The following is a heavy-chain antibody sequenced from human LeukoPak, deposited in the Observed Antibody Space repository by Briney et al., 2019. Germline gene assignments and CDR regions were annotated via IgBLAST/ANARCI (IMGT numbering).Heavy chain of an antibody. Sequence: HPGRSLRLSCAASGFTFSNYGMNWVRQAPGKGLEWVAVISFDGSNKYYADSVKGRFTISRDNSKNTLYLQMNSLRAEDTAVYYCANIWFGELLLGAGRDYWGQGTLVTVSS. CDR3: ANIWFGELLLGAGRDY. J-gene: IGHJ4*02. V-gene: IGHV3-30*18. D-gene: IGHD3-10*01. CDR2: ISFDGSNK. CDR1: GFTFSNYG.